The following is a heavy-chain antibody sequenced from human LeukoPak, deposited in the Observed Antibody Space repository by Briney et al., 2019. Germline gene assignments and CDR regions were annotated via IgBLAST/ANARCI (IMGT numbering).Heavy chain of an antibody. D-gene: IGHD3-22*01. Sequence: GGSLRLSCAASRFTFSSYSMNWVRQAPGKGLEWVSSISSSGSYIYYADSVKGRFTISRDNAKNSLYLQMNSLRAEDTAVYYCGRSQNYNDSSGYSYWGQGTLVTVSS. CDR1: RFTFSSYS. V-gene: IGHV3-21*01. CDR3: GRSQNYNDSSGYSY. CDR2: ISSSGSYI. J-gene: IGHJ4*02.